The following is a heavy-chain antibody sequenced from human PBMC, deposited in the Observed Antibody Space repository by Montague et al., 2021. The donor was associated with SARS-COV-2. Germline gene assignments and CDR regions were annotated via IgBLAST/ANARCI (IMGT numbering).Heavy chain of an antibody. D-gene: IGHD2-21*01. CDR3: ARDIHVVLVNCIDV. J-gene: IGHJ6*02. V-gene: IGHV3-30*04. Sequence: SLRLSCAASGFTFSSYAMHWVRQAPGKGLEWVAVISYDGSNKYYADSVKGRFTISRDNSKSTLYLQMNSLRAEDTAVYYCARDIHVVLVNCIDVWGQGTTVTVSS. CDR2: ISYDGSNK. CDR1: GFTFSSYA.